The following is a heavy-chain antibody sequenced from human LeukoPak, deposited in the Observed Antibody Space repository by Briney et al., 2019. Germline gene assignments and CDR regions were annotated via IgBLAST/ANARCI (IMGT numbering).Heavy chain of an antibody. V-gene: IGHV1-69*13. Sequence: SVKVSCKASGGTFSSYAISWVRQAPGQGLEWMGGIIPIFGTANYAQKFQGRVTSTADESTSTAYMELSSLRSEDTAVYYCARAGYCSSTSCYTLDYYYYYGMDVWGQGTTVTVSS. CDR2: IIPIFGTA. CDR3: ARAGYCSSTSCYTLDYYYYYGMDV. J-gene: IGHJ6*02. D-gene: IGHD2-2*02. CDR1: GGTFSSYA.